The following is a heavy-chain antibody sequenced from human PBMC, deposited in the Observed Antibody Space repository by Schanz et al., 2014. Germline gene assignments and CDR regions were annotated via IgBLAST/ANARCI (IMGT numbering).Heavy chain of an antibody. J-gene: IGHJ1*01. CDR1: GFDFNSYS. CDR2: IATSSSTR. D-gene: IGHD3-10*01. Sequence: EVRLVESGGGLVQPGGSLRLSCEASGFDFNSYSMNWVRQVPGKGLEWLSYIATSSSTRHYADSVKGRVTISRDNAKKSVTLQMRRLRVEDTAEYYCASGVHVGSLQKGLQFWGRGTLVIVSS. V-gene: IGHV3-48*01. CDR3: ASGVHVGSLQKGLQF.